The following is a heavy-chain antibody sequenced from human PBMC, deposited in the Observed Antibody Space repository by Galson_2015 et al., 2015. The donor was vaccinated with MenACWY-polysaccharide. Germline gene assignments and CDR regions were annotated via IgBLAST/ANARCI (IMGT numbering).Heavy chain of an antibody. CDR3: ARGGYNFGYVLDN. CDR1: GGSFSSGRYY. J-gene: IGHJ4*02. V-gene: IGHV4-61*09. D-gene: IGHD5-18*01. Sequence: TLSLTCTVSGGSFSSGRYYWTWIRQPAGKGLEWVGHISTTGNTNYNPSLKSRATISLHTFKNQFSLKVSSVTAADTAVYYCARGGYNFGYVLDNWGQGTLVTVSS. CDR2: ISTTGNT.